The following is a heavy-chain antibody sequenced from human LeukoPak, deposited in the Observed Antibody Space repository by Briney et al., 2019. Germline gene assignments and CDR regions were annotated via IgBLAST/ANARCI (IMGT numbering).Heavy chain of an antibody. CDR3: ARAPIVVVIFDY. CDR1: GGSISSGGYY. J-gene: IGHJ4*02. Sequence: SQTLPLTCTVSGGSISSGGYYWSWIRQHPGKGLEWIGYIYYSGSTYYNPSLKSRVTISVDTSKNQFSLKLSSVTAADTAVYYCARAPIVVVIFDYWGQGTLVTVSS. D-gene: IGHD3-22*01. CDR2: IYYSGST. V-gene: IGHV4-31*03.